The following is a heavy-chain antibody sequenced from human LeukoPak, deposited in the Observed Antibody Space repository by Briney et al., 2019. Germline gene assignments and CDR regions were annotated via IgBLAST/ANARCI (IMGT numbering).Heavy chain of an antibody. CDR3: AREVGATRYYYGMDV. CDR2: IYSGGNT. V-gene: IGHV3-66*01. D-gene: IGHD1-26*01. J-gene: IGHJ6*02. CDR1: GFTVSSNY. Sequence: PGGSLRLSCAAAGFTVSSNYMSWVRQAPGKGLEWVSVIYSGGNTYYADSVKGRFTISRDNSKNTLYLQMNSLRAEDTAVYYCAREVGATRYYYGMDVWGQGTTVTVSS.